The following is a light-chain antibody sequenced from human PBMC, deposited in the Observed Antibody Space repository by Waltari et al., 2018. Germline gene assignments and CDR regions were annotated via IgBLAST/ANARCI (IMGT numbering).Light chain of an antibody. J-gene: IGKJ4*01. CDR3: QQRSTWPRLT. CDR2: DAS. Sequence: EIVLTQSPATLSLSPGEKATLSCRASQSVSTSLTWYQQKPGQAPRLLIYDASTRATCIPVRFSGRVSGTDFTLTISSLEPEDFAVYYCQQRSTWPRLTFGGWTKVVIK. CDR1: QSVSTS. V-gene: IGKV3-11*01.